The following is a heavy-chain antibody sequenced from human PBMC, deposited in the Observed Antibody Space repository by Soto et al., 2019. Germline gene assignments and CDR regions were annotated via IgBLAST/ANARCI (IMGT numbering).Heavy chain of an antibody. CDR2: IYSGGST. CDR1: GFTVSSNY. CDR3: AKGLYYYGSGSYYVFDY. J-gene: IGHJ4*02. D-gene: IGHD3-10*01. Sequence: GGSLRLSCAASGFTVSSNYMSWVRQAPGKGLEWVSVIYSGGSTYYADSVKGRFTISRDNSKNTLYLQMNSLRAEDTAVYYCAKGLYYYGSGSYYVFDYWGQGNMVTVSS. V-gene: IGHV3-66*01.